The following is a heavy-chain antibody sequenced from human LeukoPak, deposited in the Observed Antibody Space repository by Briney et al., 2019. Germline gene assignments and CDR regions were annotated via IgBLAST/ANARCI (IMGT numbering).Heavy chain of an antibody. CDR3: ARDLTDCSSTSCFYYMDV. CDR1: GFTLSDYW. Sequence: GGSLRLSCAASGFTLSDYWMSWVRQAPGKGLEWVSNIKQDGSEKHYVDSVKGRFTISKDNAKNSLYLQMNSLRAEDTAVYYCARDLTDCSSTSCFYYMDVWGKGTTVTVSS. CDR2: IKQDGSEK. J-gene: IGHJ6*03. V-gene: IGHV3-7*01. D-gene: IGHD2-2*01.